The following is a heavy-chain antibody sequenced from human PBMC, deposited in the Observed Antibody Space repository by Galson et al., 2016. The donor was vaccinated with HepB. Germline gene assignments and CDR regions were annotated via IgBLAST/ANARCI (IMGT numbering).Heavy chain of an antibody. CDR3: VRDGGWYAWFDP. CDR2: INDHGGTK. Sequence: SLRLSCAASGFSFSGSWMSWVRQAPGKGLECVANINDHGGTKYYVDSVKGRFTISRDNAKSSLYLQMNSLRDDDTAVYYCVRDGGWYAWFDPWGQGTLVTVPS. J-gene: IGHJ5*02. V-gene: IGHV3-7*03. D-gene: IGHD6-19*01. CDR1: GFSFSGSW.